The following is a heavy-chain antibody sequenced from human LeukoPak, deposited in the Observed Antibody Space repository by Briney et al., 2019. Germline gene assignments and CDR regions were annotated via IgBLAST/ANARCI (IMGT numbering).Heavy chain of an antibody. CDR3: ARDRGWNYVHYYYYMDV. D-gene: IGHD1-7*01. CDR2: ISAYNGNT. V-gene: IGHV1-18*01. Sequence: GASVKVSCKASGYTFTSYGISWVRQAPGQGLEWMGWISAYNGNTNYAQKLQGRVTMTTDTSTSTAYMELSSLRSEDTAVYYCARDRGWNYVHYYYYMDVWGKGTTVTVSS. CDR1: GYTFTSYG. J-gene: IGHJ6*03.